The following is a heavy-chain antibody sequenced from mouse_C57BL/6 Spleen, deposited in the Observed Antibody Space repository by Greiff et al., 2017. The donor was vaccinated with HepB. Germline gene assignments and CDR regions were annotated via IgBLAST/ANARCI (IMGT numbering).Heavy chain of an antibody. V-gene: IGHV1-64*01. CDR1: GYTFTSYW. CDR2: IHPNSGST. D-gene: IGHD1-1*01. Sequence: QVQLLQPGAELVKPGASVKLSCKASGYTFTSYWMHWVTQRPGQGHEWIGMIHPNSGSTNYNEKFKSKAKLTVDKSSSTAYMQHSSLTSEDSAVYYCERDYGSLDYWGQGTALTGSS. CDR3: ERDYGSLDY. J-gene: IGHJ2*01.